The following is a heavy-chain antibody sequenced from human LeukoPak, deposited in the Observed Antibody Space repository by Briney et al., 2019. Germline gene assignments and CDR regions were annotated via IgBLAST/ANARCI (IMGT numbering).Heavy chain of an antibody. V-gene: IGHV4-39*01. CDR3: ASGPLSGPAAIQD. D-gene: IGHD2-2*02. J-gene: IGHJ4*02. CDR2: IYYSGST. Sequence: PSETLSLTCTVSGGSISSSSYYWGWIRQPPGKGLEWIGSIYYSGSTYYNPSLKSRVTISVDTSKNQFSLKLSSVTAADTAVYYCASGPLSGPAAIQDWGQGTLVTVSS. CDR1: GGSISSSSYY.